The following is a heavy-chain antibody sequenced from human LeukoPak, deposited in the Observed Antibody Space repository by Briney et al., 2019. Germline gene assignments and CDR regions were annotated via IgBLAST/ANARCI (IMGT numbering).Heavy chain of an antibody. V-gene: IGHV1-18*01. CDR3: ARKALNLGALGY. CDR2: ISTYNGNT. CDR1: GYTFTSYA. Sequence: ASVRVSCKASGYTFTSYAMNWVRQAPGQGLEWMGWISTYNGNTNYAEKFQGRVTMTTDTSTSTAYLELRSLRSDDTAVYYCARKALNLGALGYWGQGTLVTVSS. D-gene: IGHD3-16*01. J-gene: IGHJ4*02.